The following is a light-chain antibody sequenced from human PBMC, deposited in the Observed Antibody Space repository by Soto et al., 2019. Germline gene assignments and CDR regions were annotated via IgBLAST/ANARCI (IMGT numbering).Light chain of an antibody. Sequence: EIVLTQSPGTLSLSPGKRATLSCRASQSVSSSYLAWYQQKPGQAPRLLIYGASSRATGIPDRFSGSGSGTDFTLTISRLEPEDFAVYYCQQYGSSLLTFGGGTKVEIK. CDR3: QQYGSSLLT. J-gene: IGKJ4*01. CDR1: QSVSSSY. CDR2: GAS. V-gene: IGKV3-20*01.